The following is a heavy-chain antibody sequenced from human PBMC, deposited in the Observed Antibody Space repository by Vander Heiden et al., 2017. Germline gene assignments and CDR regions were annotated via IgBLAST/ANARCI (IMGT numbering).Heavy chain of an antibody. J-gene: IGHJ4*02. Sequence: QVQLQESGPGLVKPSETLSLTCTVSGGSISSYYWSWIRQPPGKGLEWIGYIYYSGSTNYNPSLKSRVTISVDTSKNQFSLKLSSVTAADTAVYYCARDQSVAGTGVWHLPSYYFDYWGQGTLVTVSS. CDR1: GGSISSYY. CDR2: IYYSGST. CDR3: ARDQSVAGTGVWHLPSYYFDY. V-gene: IGHV4-59*01. D-gene: IGHD6-19*01.